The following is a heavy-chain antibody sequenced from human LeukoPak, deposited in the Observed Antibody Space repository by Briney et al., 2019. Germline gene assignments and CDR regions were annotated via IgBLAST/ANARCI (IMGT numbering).Heavy chain of an antibody. CDR3: ARGGVLYFDL. CDR1: GGSISFHY. Sequence: SETLSLTCTVSGGSISFHYWSWIRQPPGKGLEWIGYIHLSGSTYYDPSLRSRVTISGDTSKNQFSLRLNSVTAADTAAYYCARGGVLYFDLWGHGTLVTVSS. D-gene: IGHD3-16*01. CDR2: IHLSGST. J-gene: IGHJ2*01. V-gene: IGHV4-59*11.